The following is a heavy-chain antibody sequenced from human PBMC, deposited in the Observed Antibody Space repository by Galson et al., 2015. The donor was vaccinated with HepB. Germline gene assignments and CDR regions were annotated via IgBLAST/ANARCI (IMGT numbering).Heavy chain of an antibody. V-gene: IGHV3-48*03. J-gene: IGHJ4*02. D-gene: IGHD6-19*01. CDR1: GLTFSSYE. CDR3: ARERGSGWYLGYYFDY. CDR2: ISSSGSTI. Sequence: SLRLSCAASGLTFSSYEMNWVRQAPGKGLEWVSYISSSGSTIYYADSVKGRFTISRDNAKNSLYLQMNSLRAEDTAVYYCARERGSGWYLGYYFDYWGQGTLVTVSS.